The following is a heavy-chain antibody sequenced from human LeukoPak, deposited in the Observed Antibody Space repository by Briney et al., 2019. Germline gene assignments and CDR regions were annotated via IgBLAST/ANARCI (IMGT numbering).Heavy chain of an antibody. Sequence: GGSLRLSCAASGFTFSSYEINWVRQGPGKGLEWISYITTTDTTKYYTDSVKGRFTISRDNSKNTMSVQMDDLRAEDTAVYYCTRYNNDHFDYWGQGTLVTVSS. D-gene: IGHD1-14*01. CDR2: ITTTDTTK. J-gene: IGHJ4*02. CDR1: GFTFSSYE. V-gene: IGHV3-48*03. CDR3: TRYNNDHFDY.